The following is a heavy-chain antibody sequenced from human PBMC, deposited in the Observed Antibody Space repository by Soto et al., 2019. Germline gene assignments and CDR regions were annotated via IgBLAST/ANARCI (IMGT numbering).Heavy chain of an antibody. V-gene: IGHV4-31*03. Sequence: SQTLSLTCTVSGGSISSGGYYWSWIRQHAGKGLEWLGYIYYSASTYYKPSLKSRVPISVDTSKNHFTLKLSSVTAADTAEYYCAVNDYGDYVHGGINNYYGMDVWGQGTTVTVSS. J-gene: IGHJ6*02. CDR1: GGSISSGGYY. D-gene: IGHD4-17*01. CDR3: AVNDYGDYVHGGINNYYGMDV. CDR2: IYYSAST.